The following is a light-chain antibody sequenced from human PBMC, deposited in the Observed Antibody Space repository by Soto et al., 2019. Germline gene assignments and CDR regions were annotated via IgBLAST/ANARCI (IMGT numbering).Light chain of an antibody. J-gene: IGKJ1*01. Sequence: EIVLTQSPGTLSLSPGERATLSCRASQSVSSNYLAWYQQKPGQAPRLLIYAASSKITVIPDRFSGGGSGTYFTLTISKLEPKDFSLYHCQQYSSSPRSFGQGTKVEIK. V-gene: IGKV3-20*01. CDR1: QSVSSNY. CDR3: QQYSSSPRS. CDR2: AAS.